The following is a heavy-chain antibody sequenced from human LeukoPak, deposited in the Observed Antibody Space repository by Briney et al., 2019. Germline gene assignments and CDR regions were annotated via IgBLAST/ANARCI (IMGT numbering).Heavy chain of an antibody. CDR2: IYYSGST. CDR1: GDSISSYY. CDR3: ARGNQQPVPRTFDY. J-gene: IGHJ4*02. D-gene: IGHD6-13*01. Sequence: SETLSLTCTVSGDSISSYYWSWIRQPPGKGLEWIGYIYYSGSTNFNPSLKGRDTISLDTSKNHSSLKQSSVPAADNAVYYCARGNQQPVPRTFDYWGQGTLVTVSS. V-gene: IGHV4-59*01.